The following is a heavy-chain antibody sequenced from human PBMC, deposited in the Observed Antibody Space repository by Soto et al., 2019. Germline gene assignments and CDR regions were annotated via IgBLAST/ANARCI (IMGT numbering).Heavy chain of an antibody. CDR2: INSDGSST. V-gene: IGHV3-74*01. D-gene: IGHD2-21*02. CDR3: ATLAYCGGDCLIDYYYCGMEV. CDR1: GFTFSSYW. Sequence: PGGSLRLSCAASGFTFSSYWMHWVRQAPGKGLVWVSRINSDGSSTSYADSVKGRFTISRDNAKNTLYLQMNSLRAEDTAVYYCATLAYCGGDCLIDYYYCGMEVWGQGTTVTVSS. J-gene: IGHJ6*02.